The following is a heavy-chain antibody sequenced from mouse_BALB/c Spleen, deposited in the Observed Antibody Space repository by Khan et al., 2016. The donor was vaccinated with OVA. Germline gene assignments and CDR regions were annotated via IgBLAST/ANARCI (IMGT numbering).Heavy chain of an antibody. CDR1: GYTFTNYG. Sequence: QIQLVQSGPELKKPGETVKISCKASGYTFTNYGMNWVKQAPGKGLKWMGWINTYTGEPTYADDFKGRFAFSLETSASTAYLQINNLKNEDTATYLGTSPPYFSYVRVYWGQGTSVTVSS. V-gene: IGHV9-3-1*01. CDR2: INTYTGEP. J-gene: IGHJ4*01. D-gene: IGHD1-1*01. CDR3: TSPPYFSYVRVY.